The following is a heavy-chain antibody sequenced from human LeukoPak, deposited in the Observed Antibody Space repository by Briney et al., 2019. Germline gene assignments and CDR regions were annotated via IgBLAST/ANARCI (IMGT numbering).Heavy chain of an antibody. CDR3: AKGSTVTTLFDY. D-gene: IGHD4-17*01. V-gene: IGHV3-9*01. Sequence: GGSLRLSCAASGFTFDDYAMHWVRQAPGKGLEWVSGISWNSGSIGYADSVKGRFTISRDNAKSSLYLQMNSLRAEDTALYYCAKGSTVTTLFDYWGQGTLVTVSS. CDR2: ISWNSGSI. J-gene: IGHJ4*02. CDR1: GFTFDDYA.